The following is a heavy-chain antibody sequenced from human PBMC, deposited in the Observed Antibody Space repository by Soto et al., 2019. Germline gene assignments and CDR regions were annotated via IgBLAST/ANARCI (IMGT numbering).Heavy chain of an antibody. CDR2: IIPIFGTA. J-gene: IGHJ5*02. D-gene: IGHD5-18*01. CDR3: ARDGTRGYSYGYACFDP. V-gene: IGHV1-69*06. Sequence: SVKVSCRASGVTFSSYAISWVRQAPGQGLEWMGGIIPIFGTANYAQKFQGRVTIAADKSTSTAYMELSSLRSEDTAVYYCARDGTRGYSYGYACFDPWGQGTMVTVSS. CDR1: GVTFSSYA.